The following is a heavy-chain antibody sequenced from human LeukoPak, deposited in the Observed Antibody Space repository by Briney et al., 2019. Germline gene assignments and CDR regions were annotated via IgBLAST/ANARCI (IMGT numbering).Heavy chain of an antibody. CDR3: AMGTYFDY. D-gene: IGHD7-27*01. J-gene: IGHJ4*02. V-gene: IGHV3-23*01. CDR2: ISGSGGST. Sequence: QSGGSLRLSCAASGFTFSSYAMSWVRQAPGKGLEWVSAISGSGGSTYYADSVKGRFTISRDSSKHTAFLQMKSLRAEDTAIYFCAMGTYFDYWGQGTLVTVS. CDR1: GFTFSSYA.